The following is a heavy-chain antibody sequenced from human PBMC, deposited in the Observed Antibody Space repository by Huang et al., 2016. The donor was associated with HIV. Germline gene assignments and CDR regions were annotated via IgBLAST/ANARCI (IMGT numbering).Heavy chain of an antibody. D-gene: IGHD3-22*01. CDR1: GGSISSGGYY. Sequence: QVHLQESGPGLVKPSQTLSLTCTVSGGSISSGGYYWTWIRQPPGKGLEWIGYIYYSGSTYYNPSLKSRVTIAVDTSKNQCSLKVTSMTAADTAVYYCGRFSYYSDSTISQYLQLWGQGALVTVSS. CDR2: IYYSGST. J-gene: IGHJ1*01. V-gene: IGHV4-30-4*08. CDR3: GRFSYYSDSTISQYLQL.